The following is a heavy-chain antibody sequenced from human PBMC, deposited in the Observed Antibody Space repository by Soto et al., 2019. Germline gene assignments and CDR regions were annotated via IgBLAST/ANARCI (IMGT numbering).Heavy chain of an antibody. D-gene: IGHD6-19*01. J-gene: IGHJ5*02. CDR1: GFTFSNND. Sequence: GGSLRLSCVASGFTFSNNDMTWVRQAPGKGLEWVSTIDGTSTFSNYADSVEGRSTISRDNSRNTVYLQMNSLRADGTAVYYCAKNSGWFTAWGRGTLVTVSS. CDR3: AKNSGWFTA. V-gene: IGHV3-23*05. CDR2: IDGTSTFS.